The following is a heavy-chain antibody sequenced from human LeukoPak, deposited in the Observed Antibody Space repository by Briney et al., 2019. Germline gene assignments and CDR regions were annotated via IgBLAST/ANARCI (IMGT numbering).Heavy chain of an antibody. Sequence: ASVKVSCKASGYTFTSYGISWVRQAPGQGLEWMGWISAYNGNTNYAQKLQGRVTMTTDTSTSTAYTELRSLRSDDTAVYYCARDSGSLIQLNFDYWGQGTLVTVSS. V-gene: IGHV1-18*01. CDR2: ISAYNGNT. J-gene: IGHJ4*02. CDR1: GYTFTSYG. CDR3: ARDSGSLIQLNFDY. D-gene: IGHD3-16*01.